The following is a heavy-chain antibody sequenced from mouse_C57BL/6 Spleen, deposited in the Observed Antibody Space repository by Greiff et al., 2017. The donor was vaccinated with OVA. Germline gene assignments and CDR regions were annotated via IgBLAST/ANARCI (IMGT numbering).Heavy chain of an antibody. Sequence: EVKLMESGGGLVQPKGSLKLSCAASGFSFNTYAMNWVRQAPGKGLEWVARIRSKSNNYATYYADSVKDRFTISRDDSESMLYLQMNNWTTEDTAMYYCVRQGPPGFDYWGQGTTLTVSS. CDR3: VRQGPPGFDY. CDR2: IRSKSNNYAT. V-gene: IGHV10-1*01. CDR1: GFSFNTYA. J-gene: IGHJ2*01.